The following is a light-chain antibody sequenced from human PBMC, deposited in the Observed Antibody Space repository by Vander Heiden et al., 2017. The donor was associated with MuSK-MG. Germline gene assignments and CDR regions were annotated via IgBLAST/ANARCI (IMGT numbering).Light chain of an antibody. CDR2: STS. J-gene: IGKJ2*01. Sequence: DLQMTQSPSSLSASVGETITITCRASQSISNYLNWYQQKPGRAPKLLIHSTSSLQSGVPSRFSGSGSGTDFTLTISRLQAEDFASYFCQQSQSAPFTFGQGTQLEIK. CDR3: QQSQSAPFT. V-gene: IGKV1-39*01. CDR1: QSISNY.